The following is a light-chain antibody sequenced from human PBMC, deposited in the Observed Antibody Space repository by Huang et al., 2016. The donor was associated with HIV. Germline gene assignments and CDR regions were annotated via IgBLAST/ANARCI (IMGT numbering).Light chain of an antibody. CDR3: QQYHSYPGT. Sequence: DIQMTQSPSTLSASVGDRVTITCRASQSIDSYLAWYQQKPGKAPKLLSYDASSWDSGVPSRFSGSGSGTEFTLTISSLQPDNFATYYCQQYHSYPGTFGQGTKVEIK. CDR2: DAS. V-gene: IGKV1-5*01. J-gene: IGKJ1*01. CDR1: QSIDSY.